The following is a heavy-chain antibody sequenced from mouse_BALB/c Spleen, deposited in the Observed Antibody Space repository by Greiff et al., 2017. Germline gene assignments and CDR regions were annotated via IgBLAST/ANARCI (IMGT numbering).Heavy chain of an antibody. CDR2: IDHANGNT. Sequence: EVMLVESGAELVKPGASVKLSCTASGFNIKDTYMHWVKQRPEQGLEWIGRIDHANGNTKYDPKFQGKATITADTSSNTAYLQLSSLTSEDTAVYYCARFGNYAMDYWGQGTSVTVSS. J-gene: IGHJ4*01. CDR3: ARFGNYAMDY. CDR1: GFNIKDTY. D-gene: IGHD1-1*01. V-gene: IGHV14-3*02.